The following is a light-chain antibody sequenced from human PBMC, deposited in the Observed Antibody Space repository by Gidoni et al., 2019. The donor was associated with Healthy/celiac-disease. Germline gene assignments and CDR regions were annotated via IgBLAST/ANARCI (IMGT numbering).Light chain of an antibody. V-gene: IGKV1-39*01. CDR2: AAS. CDR1: QSISSY. Sequence: IQMTQSPSSLSASVGDRVTITCRASQSISSYLNWYQQKPGKAPKLLIYAASSLQRGVPSRFSGSGSGTDFTLTISSLPPEDFATYYCQPSYSTSIPLXQXTRLEIK. CDR3: QPSYSTSIP. J-gene: IGKJ5*01.